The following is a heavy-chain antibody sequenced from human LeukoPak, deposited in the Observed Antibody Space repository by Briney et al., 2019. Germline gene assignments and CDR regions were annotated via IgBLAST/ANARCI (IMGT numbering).Heavy chain of an antibody. V-gene: IGHV3-23*01. CDR1: GFTFSSYA. D-gene: IGHD5-12*01. J-gene: IGHJ5*02. CDR2: ISGSGGST. Sequence: PGRSLRPSCAASGFTFSSYAMSWVREAPGKGLEWGSSISGSGGSTYHADSVKGRFTISRDNSKNTLYLQMNSLGAEDTAVYYCAKEQRGYSGYAVGSFFDPWGQGTLVTVSS. CDR3: AKEQRGYSGYAVGSFFDP.